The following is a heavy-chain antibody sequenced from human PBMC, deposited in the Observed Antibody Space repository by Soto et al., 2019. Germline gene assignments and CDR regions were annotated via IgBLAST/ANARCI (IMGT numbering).Heavy chain of an antibody. CDR1: GVPVSSYY. CDR2: VYHTGRT. Sequence: PSETLSLTCTVSGVPVSSYYWTWIRQPPGKGLEHLGFVYHTGRTNYSPSLRSRVTLSLDTSINQFSLKMTSVTTADTAIYYCARGRGGTPLRFDPWGQGTLVTVSS. D-gene: IGHD3-10*01. CDR3: ARGRGGTPLRFDP. J-gene: IGHJ5*02. V-gene: IGHV4-59*02.